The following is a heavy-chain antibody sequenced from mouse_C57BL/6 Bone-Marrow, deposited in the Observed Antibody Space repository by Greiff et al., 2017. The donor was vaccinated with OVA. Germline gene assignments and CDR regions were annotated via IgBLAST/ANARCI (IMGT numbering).Heavy chain of an antibody. CDR2: LRNKPNGSTT. D-gene: IGHD1-1*01. Sequence: EVTLVASGGGLVQPGASLSLSCAASGFTFPNYSMSWVRQPPGQALALLAFLRNKPNGSTTEYSASVKGRFTISRDNSQNILYLQMNALRAEDSATYYCARYKGRVAVDYFDYWGQGTALTVSS. CDR3: ARYKGRVAVDYFDY. J-gene: IGHJ2*01. CDR1: GFTFPNYS. V-gene: IGHV7-3*01.